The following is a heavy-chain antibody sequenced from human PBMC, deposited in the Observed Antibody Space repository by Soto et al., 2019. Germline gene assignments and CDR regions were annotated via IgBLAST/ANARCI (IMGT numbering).Heavy chain of an antibody. CDR3: AKRACRTTCYPFDH. V-gene: IGHV3-23*01. CDR2: ISGGSGST. D-gene: IGHD2-15*01. Sequence: GGSLRLSCAASGFTFSSYAMSWVRQAPGKGLEWVSGISGGSGSTHYADSVKGRFTISRDDSKNTLYLQMNSLRAEDTAIYYCAKRACRTTCYPFDHWGQGTLVTVSS. CDR1: GFTFSSYA. J-gene: IGHJ5*02.